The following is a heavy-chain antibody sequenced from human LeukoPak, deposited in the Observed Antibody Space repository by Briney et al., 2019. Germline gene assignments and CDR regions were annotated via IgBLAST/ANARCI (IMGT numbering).Heavy chain of an antibody. CDR2: IYPGDSDT. J-gene: IGHJ3*02. CDR1: GYSFTSYW. Sequence: GESLKISCKGSGYSFTSYWIGWVRQMPGKGLEWMGIIYPGDSDTRYSPSFQGQVTISADKSISTAYLQWSSLKASDTAMYYCARSTGFYDSSGYIAFDIWGQGTTVTVSS. CDR3: ARSTGFYDSSGYIAFDI. D-gene: IGHD3-22*01. V-gene: IGHV5-51*01.